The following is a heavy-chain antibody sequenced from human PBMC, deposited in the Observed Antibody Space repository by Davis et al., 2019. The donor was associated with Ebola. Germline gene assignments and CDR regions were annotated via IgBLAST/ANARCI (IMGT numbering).Heavy chain of an antibody. Sequence: PGGSLRLSCAASGLTFSNFWMHWVRQAPGKGLEWLSHIKTDGSYTNYADSVRGRFTISRDNARNTLYLEMNSLSVEDTAVYYCEGCIISGCYWGQGTLVSVSS. D-gene: IGHD3-16*01. CDR2: IKTDGSYT. CDR1: GLTFSNFW. CDR3: EGCIISGCY. V-gene: IGHV3-74*01. J-gene: IGHJ4*02.